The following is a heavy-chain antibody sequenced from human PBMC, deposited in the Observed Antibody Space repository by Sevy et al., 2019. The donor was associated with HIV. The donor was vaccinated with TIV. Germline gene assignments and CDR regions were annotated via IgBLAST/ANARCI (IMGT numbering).Heavy chain of an antibody. CDR3: VRDGLASATDFDY. CDR2: IKEDGSDK. Sequence: GGSLRLSCEVSGFTFSNYWMTWVRQAPGKGLEWVANIKEDGSDKYYGDSVKGRFSLSRDNAMNSLYLQMDSLRAEGTAVYYCVRDGLASATDFDYWGQGTLVTVSS. D-gene: IGHD2-15*01. V-gene: IGHV3-7*01. CDR1: GFTFSNYW. J-gene: IGHJ4*02.